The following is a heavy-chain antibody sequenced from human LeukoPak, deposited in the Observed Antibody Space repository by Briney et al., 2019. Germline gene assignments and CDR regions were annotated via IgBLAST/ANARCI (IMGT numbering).Heavy chain of an antibody. V-gene: IGHV3-30*18. CDR3: AKDRETTASGTFDF. D-gene: IGHD6-13*01. CDR1: GFSFNNYG. CDR2: ISDDGRNK. J-gene: IGHJ4*02. Sequence: GRSLRLSCAASGFSFNNYGMHYVRQAPGKGLEWVAVISDDGRNKNYADSVKGRFTISRDNSNNTLYLQMNSLRAEDTGVYYCAKDRETTASGTFDFWGQGTLVTVSS.